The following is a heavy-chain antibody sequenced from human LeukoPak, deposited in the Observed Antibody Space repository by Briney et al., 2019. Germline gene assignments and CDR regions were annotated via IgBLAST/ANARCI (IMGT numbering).Heavy chain of an antibody. J-gene: IGHJ4*02. Sequence: PGGSLRLSCAASGFTFSSYSMNWVRQAPGKGLEWVSYISSSSSTIYYADSVKGRFTISRDNYKNTLYLQMNSLRAEDTGVYYCAKGQRGDYVGDYWGQGTLVTVSS. D-gene: IGHD4-17*01. CDR1: GFTFSSYS. CDR3: AKGQRGDYVGDY. CDR2: ISSSSSTI. V-gene: IGHV3-48*01.